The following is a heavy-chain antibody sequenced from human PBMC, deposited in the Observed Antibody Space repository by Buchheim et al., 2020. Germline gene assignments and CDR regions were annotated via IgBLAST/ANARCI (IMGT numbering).Heavy chain of an antibody. Sequence: QLQLQESGPGLVKPSETLSLTCTVSGGSISSSSYYWGWIRQPPGKGLEWIGYIYYSGSTYYNPSLKSRVTISVDTSKHQFSLKLSSVTAADTAVYYCARVLTGTMVRGVQDVWGQGTT. D-gene: IGHD3-10*01. V-gene: IGHV4-30-4*08. CDR3: ARVLTGTMVRGVQDV. CDR1: GGSISSSSYY. J-gene: IGHJ6*02. CDR2: IYYSGST.